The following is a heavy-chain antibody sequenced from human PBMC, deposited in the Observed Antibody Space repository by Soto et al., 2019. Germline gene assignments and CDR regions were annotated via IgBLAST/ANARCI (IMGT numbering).Heavy chain of an antibody. CDR2: INPNSGGT. D-gene: IGHD3-10*01. V-gene: IGHV1-2*04. Sequence: APVKVSCKASGYTFTGYYMHWVRQAPGQGLEWMGWINPNSGGTNYAQKFQGWVTMTRDTSISTAYMELSRLRSDDTAVYYCARGGSIWFGELSAYYYGMDVWGQGTTVTVSS. CDR1: GYTFTGYY. J-gene: IGHJ6*02. CDR3: ARGGSIWFGELSAYYYGMDV.